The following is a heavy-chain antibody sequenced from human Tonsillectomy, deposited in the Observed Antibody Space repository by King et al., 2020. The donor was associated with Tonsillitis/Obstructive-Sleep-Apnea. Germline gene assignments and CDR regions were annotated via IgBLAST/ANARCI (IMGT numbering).Heavy chain of an antibody. J-gene: IGHJ3*02. CDR3: AREGYYDSSGYSYWSVFDI. V-gene: IGHV3-53*01. CDR2: IESVGST. D-gene: IGHD3-22*01. Sequence: VQLVESGGGLIQRGGSLRLSCAASGFTVSNRYMSWVRQAPGKGLEWISVIESVGSTHYADSVKGRFTISRDKSKNMLYLQMKSLGAEDTAVYYCAREGYYDSSGYSYWSVFDIWGKGTLVTVSS. CDR1: GFTVSNRY.